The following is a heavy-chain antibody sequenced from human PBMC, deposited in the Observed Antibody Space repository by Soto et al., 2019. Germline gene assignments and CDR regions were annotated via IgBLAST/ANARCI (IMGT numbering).Heavy chain of an antibody. V-gene: IGHV4-34*01. CDR3: ARALGATREFDY. Sequence: PSETLSLTCAVYGGSFSGYYWSWIRQPPGKGLEWIGEINHSGSTNYNPSLKSRVTISVDTSKNQFSLKLSSVTAADTAVYYCARALGATREFDYWGQGTLVTVSS. J-gene: IGHJ4*02. CDR2: INHSGST. CDR1: GGSFSGYY. D-gene: IGHD1-26*01.